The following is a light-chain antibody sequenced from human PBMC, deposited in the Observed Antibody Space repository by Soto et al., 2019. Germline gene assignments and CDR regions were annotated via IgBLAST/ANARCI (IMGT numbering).Light chain of an antibody. CDR2: GNN. J-gene: IGLJ3*02. V-gene: IGLV1-40*01. Sequence: QSVLTQPPSVSGAPGQRVTISCTGSSSNIGAGYDVHWYQQLPGTAPKLLIFGNNNRPSGVSNRFSGSKSGNTASLTISGLQAEDEADYYCSSYTSSSTQVFGGGTKLTVL. CDR1: SSNIGAGYD. CDR3: SSYTSSSTQV.